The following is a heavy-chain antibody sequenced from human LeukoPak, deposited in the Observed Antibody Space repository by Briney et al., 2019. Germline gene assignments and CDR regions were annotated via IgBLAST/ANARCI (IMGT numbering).Heavy chain of an antibody. CDR2: IYSGGST. Sequence: GGSLRLSCAASGFTVSSNYMSWVRQAPGKGLEWVSVIYSGGSTYYADSVKGRFTISRDNSKNTLYLQMNSLRAEDTAVYYCARDLAAGAFDYWGQGTLVTVSS. CDR1: GFTVSSNY. CDR3: ARDLAAGAFDY. V-gene: IGHV3-53*01. J-gene: IGHJ4*02.